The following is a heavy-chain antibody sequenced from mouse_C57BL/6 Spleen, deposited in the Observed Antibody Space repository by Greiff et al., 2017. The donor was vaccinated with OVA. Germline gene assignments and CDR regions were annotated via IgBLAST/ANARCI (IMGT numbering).Heavy chain of an antibody. CDR1: GYTFTSYW. V-gene: IGHV1-52*01. Sequence: VQLQQPGAELVRPGSSVTLSCKASGYTFTSYWMHWVKQRPIQGLEWIGNIDPSDSETHYNQKFKEKATLTVDKSSSTAYMQLSSLTSEDSAVYYCAREDGNYMGYWGQGTTLTVSS. CDR3: AREDGNYMGY. J-gene: IGHJ2*01. CDR2: IDPSDSET. D-gene: IGHD2-1*01.